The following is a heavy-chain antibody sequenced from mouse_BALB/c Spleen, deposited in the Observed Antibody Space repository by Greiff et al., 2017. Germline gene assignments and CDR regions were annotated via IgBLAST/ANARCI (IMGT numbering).Heavy chain of an antibody. CDR2: IWGDGST. V-gene: IGHV2-6-7*01. CDR1: GFSLTGYG. J-gene: IGHJ3*01. CDR3: DRAALDSSGYSAFDY. D-gene: IGHD3-2*01. Sequence: VKLEESGPGLVAPSQSLTITCTASGFSLTGYGVNWVRQPPGQGLEWLGMIWGDGSTDYNSALKSRLSISKDNSKSQVFLHMNSLRTEDTAKYYCDRAALDSSGYSAFDYWGQGTPVTVSA.